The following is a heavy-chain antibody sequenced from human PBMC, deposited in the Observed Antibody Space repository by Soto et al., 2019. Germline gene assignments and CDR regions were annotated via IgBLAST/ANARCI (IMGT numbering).Heavy chain of an antibody. CDR1: GYTFTGYY. Sequence: ASVNVSCESSGYTFTGYYMHWVRQAPGQGLEWMGWINPNSGGTNYSQKFQGRVTMTRDTSISTAYMELSRLRSDDTAVYYCARPVVPAAISPYYYGMDVWGQGTTVTVSS. CDR3: ARPVVPAAISPYYYGMDV. J-gene: IGHJ6*02. D-gene: IGHD2-2*02. V-gene: IGHV1-2*02. CDR2: INPNSGGT.